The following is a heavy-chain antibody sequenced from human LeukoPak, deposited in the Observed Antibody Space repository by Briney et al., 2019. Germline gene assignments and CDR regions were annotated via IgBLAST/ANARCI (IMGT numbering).Heavy chain of an antibody. CDR2: IIPILGIA. Sequence: SVKVSCKASGGTFSSYAISWVRQAPGQGLVWMGRIIPILGIANYAQKFQGRVTITADKSTSTAYMELSSLRSEDTAVYYCARVGYCSSTSCHAKHYYYYYGMDVWGQGTTVTVSS. D-gene: IGHD2-2*01. CDR3: ARVGYCSSTSCHAKHYYYYYGMDV. CDR1: GGTFSSYA. J-gene: IGHJ6*02. V-gene: IGHV1-69*04.